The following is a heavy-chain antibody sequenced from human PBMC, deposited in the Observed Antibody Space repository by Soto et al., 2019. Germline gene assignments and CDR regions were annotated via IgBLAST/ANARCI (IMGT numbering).Heavy chain of an antibody. V-gene: IGHV4-39*01. CDR2: ISYSGTT. CDR1: GGSISSGDYW. J-gene: IGHJ4*02. CDR3: ARQIGGDRWSPDH. Sequence: QLQLQESGPGLVKPAETLSLTCTVSGGSISSGDYWWGWIRQPPGKGLEYIGIISYSGTTHYSPVLRSRVVISVDPSRIQFSLRLSSVTAADTAVYYCARQIGGDRWSPDHWGQGTPVTVFS. D-gene: IGHD2-21*02.